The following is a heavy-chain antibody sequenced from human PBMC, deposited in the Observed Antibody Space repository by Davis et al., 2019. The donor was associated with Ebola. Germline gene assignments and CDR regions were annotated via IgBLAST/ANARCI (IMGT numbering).Heavy chain of an antibody. D-gene: IGHD6-19*01. Sequence: GESLKISCQGSGYNFRDYWIVWVRQMPGKGLEWMGRIDPSDSYTNYSPSFQGHVTISADKSISTAYLQWSSLKASDTAMYYWARFIAVGGNYGMDVWGKGTTVTVSS. CDR2: IDPSDSYT. J-gene: IGHJ6*04. CDR1: GYNFRDYW. V-gene: IGHV5-10-1*01. CDR3: ARFIAVGGNYGMDV.